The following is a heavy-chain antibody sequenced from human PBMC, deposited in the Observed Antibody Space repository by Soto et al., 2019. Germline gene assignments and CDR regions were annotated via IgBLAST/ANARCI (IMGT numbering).Heavy chain of an antibody. Sequence: EVQLLESGGGLVQPGGSLRLSCAASGFTFSSYAMSWVRQAPGKGLEWVSAISGSGGSTYYADSVKGRFTISRDNSKNTLYLEMNSQGAEDTAVYYCAKKGEGYVGRATPFDYWGQGTLVTVSS. CDR2: ISGSGGST. J-gene: IGHJ4*02. CDR1: GFTFSSYA. CDR3: AKKGEGYVGRATPFDY. D-gene: IGHD3-16*01. V-gene: IGHV3-23*01.